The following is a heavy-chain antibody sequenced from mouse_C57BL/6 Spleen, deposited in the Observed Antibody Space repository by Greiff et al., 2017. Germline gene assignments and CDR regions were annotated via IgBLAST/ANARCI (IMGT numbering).Heavy chain of an antibody. CDR1: GYTFTDYE. V-gene: IGHV1-15*01. Sequence: VQVVESGAELVRPGASVTLSCKASGYTFTDYEMHWVKQTPVHGLEWIGAIDPETGGTAYNQKFKGKAILTADKSSSTAYMALRSLTSEDSAVYYCTSSYFYYWGQGTTLTFTS. CDR3: TSSYFYY. CDR2: IDPETGGT. J-gene: IGHJ2*01.